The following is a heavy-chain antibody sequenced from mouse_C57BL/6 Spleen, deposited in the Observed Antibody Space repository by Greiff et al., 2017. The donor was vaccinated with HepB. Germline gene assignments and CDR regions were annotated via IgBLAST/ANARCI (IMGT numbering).Heavy chain of an antibody. V-gene: IGHV3-6*01. D-gene: IGHD2-2*01. Sequence: EVQLQQSGPGLVKPSQSLSLTCSVTGYSITSGYYWNWIRQFPGNKLEWMGYISYDGSNNYNPSLKNRISITRDTSKNQFFLKLNSVTTEDTATYYCARAHGYPLFDYWGQGTTLTVSS. CDR2: ISYDGSN. CDR3: ARAHGYPLFDY. J-gene: IGHJ2*01. CDR1: GYSITSGYY.